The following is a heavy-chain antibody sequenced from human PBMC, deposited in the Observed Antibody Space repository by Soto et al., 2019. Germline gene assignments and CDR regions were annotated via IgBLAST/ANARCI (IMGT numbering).Heavy chain of an antibody. Sequence: PGGSLRLSCAASGFTVSINFMSWVRQAPGKGLEWVSVVYSGGSTYYADSVKGRFTISRDNSKNTLYLQMNSLRPEDTAVYYCASRILVSDAFDIWGQGTMVTVSS. J-gene: IGHJ3*02. D-gene: IGHD3-3*02. CDR1: GFTVSINF. CDR2: VYSGGST. CDR3: ASRILVSDAFDI. V-gene: IGHV3-53*01.